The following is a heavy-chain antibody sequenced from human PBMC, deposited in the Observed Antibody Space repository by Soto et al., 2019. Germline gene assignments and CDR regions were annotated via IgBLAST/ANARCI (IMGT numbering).Heavy chain of an antibody. CDR1: GYAFTTYG. CDR3: ARGRYGDY. V-gene: IGHV1-18*01. Sequence: QVHLVQSGAEVKKPGASVKVSCQGSGYAFTTYGITWVRQAPGQVLEWMGWSRAHNGNTNYAQKLQGRVTVTTDTSTSTAYMELRSLRYDDTAVYYCARGRYGDYWGQGALVTVSS. CDR2: SRAHNGNT. D-gene: IGHD1-1*01. J-gene: IGHJ4*02.